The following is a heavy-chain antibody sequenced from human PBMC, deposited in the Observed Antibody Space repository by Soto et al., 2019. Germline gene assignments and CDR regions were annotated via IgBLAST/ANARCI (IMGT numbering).Heavy chain of an antibody. Sequence: SVKVSCKASGGTFSSYAISCVRQAPRQGLEWMGGIIPIFGTANYAQKFQGRVTITADESTSTAYMELSSLRSEDTAVYYCARGVYVYYDSSGYYGDGMDVWGQGTTVTVSS. CDR2: IIPIFGTA. V-gene: IGHV1-69*13. CDR1: GGTFSSYA. J-gene: IGHJ6*02. CDR3: ARGVYVYYDSSGYYGDGMDV. D-gene: IGHD3-22*01.